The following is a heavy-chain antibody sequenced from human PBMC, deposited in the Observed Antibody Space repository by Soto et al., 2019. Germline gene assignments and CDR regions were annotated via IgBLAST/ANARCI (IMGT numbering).Heavy chain of an antibody. CDR2: IRSKAYGGTT. V-gene: IGHV3-49*03. D-gene: IGHD2-15*01. Sequence: EVQLVESGGGLVQPGRSLRLSCTASGFTFGDYAMSWFRQAPGKGLEWVGFIRSKAYGGTTEYAASVKGRFTISRDDSKGIAYLQRNSLKTEDTAVYYCTSHCSGGSCPRTDYYYYMDVWGKGTTVTVAS. CDR1: GFTFGDYA. CDR3: TSHCSGGSCPRTDYYYYMDV. J-gene: IGHJ6*03.